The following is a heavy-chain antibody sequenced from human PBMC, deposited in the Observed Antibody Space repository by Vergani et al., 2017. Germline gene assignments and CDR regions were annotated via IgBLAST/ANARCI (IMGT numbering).Heavy chain of an antibody. Sequence: QVQLQESGPGLVKPSETLSLTCTVSGGSISSYYWNWIRQSPSRGLEWLGRTYYRSKWYNDYAVSVKSRITINPDTSKNQFSLQLNSVTPEDTAVYYCARDRARARSWLRFGAFDIWGQGTMVTVSS. CDR3: ARDRARARSWLRFGAFDI. J-gene: IGHJ3*02. CDR2: TYYRSKWYN. D-gene: IGHD5-12*01. CDR1: GGSISSYY. V-gene: IGHV6-1*01.